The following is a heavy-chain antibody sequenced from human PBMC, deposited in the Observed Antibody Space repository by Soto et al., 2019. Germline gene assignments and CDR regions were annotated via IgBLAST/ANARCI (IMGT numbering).Heavy chain of an antibody. CDR1: GGSISSSSNY. CDR3: ARLCSGYSFGCYDY. Sequence: QLQLQESGPGLVKPSETLSLTCTVSGGSISSSSNYWGCIRQPPGKGLEWIGTIYYSGSTSYNPSLKSRVNISVDTSKNQFSLKLRSVTAADSAVYYCARLCSGYSFGCYDYWGQGSQVTVSS. CDR2: IYYSGST. D-gene: IGHD5-18*01. J-gene: IGHJ4*02. V-gene: IGHV4-39*01.